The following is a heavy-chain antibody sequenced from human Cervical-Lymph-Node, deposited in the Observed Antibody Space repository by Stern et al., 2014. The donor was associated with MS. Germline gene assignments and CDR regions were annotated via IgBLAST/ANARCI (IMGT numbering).Heavy chain of an antibody. V-gene: IGHV4-61*02. J-gene: IGHJ6*02. D-gene: IGHD3-9*01. Sequence: VQLEESGPGLVKPSQTLSLTCTVSGGSISSGSYYWSWIRQPAGKGLEWIGRIYTSGSTNYNPSLKSRVTLSVDTSKNQFPLKLSFVTAADTAVYYCARDCRLRYFDNYGMDVWGQGTTVTVSS. CDR1: GGSISSGSYY. CDR3: ARDCRLRYFDNYGMDV. CDR2: IYTSGST.